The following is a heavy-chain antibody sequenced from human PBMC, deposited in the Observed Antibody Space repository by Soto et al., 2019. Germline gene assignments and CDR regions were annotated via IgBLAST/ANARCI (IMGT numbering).Heavy chain of an antibody. CDR1: GFSLTTTSMG. Sequence: QITLKASGPPLVRPAQTLTLTCAFSGFSLTTTSMGVAWIRQPPGKALEWLALIYWDDDQRYSPSLKDRLTISKDTSRSRVVLTISNMNPEDTGTYFCAHAGDYALLSFDLWGPVTLVTVSS. V-gene: IGHV2-5*02. D-gene: IGHD4-17*01. J-gene: IGHJ4*02. CDR2: IYWDDDQ. CDR3: AHAGDYALLSFDL.